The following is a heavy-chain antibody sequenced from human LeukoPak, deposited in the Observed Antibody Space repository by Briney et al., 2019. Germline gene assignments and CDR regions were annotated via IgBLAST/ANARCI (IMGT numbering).Heavy chain of an antibody. V-gene: IGHV3-21*01. CDR1: GFTFSTYY. D-gene: IGHD3-9*01. CDR2: ISTSSSYI. J-gene: IGHJ3*02. CDR3: ARAGPYDILTGMNDAFDI. Sequence: PGGSLRLSCAASGFTFSTYYMSWVRQAPEKGLEWVSSISTSSSYIYYADSVKGRFTISRDNAKNSLYLQINSLRAEDTAVYYCARAGPYDILTGMNDAFDIWGQGTMVTVSS.